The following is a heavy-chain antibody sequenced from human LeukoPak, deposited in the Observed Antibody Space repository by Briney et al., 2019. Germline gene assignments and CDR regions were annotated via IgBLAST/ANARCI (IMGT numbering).Heavy chain of an antibody. CDR1: GFTFSDYY. J-gene: IGHJ4*02. D-gene: IGHD6-19*01. Sequence: GGSLRLSCAASGFTFSDYYMSWVRQAPGKGLKWVSSISGSGGSTYYADSVKGRFTISRDNSKNTLYLQMNSLRAEDTAVYYCASAIAVAGYYFDYWGQGALVTVSS. CDR3: ASAIAVAGYYFDY. V-gene: IGHV3-23*01. CDR2: ISGSGGST.